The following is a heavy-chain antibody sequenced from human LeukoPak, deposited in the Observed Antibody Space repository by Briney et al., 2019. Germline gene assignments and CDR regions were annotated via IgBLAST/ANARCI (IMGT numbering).Heavy chain of an antibody. CDR3: AKKPAAAAPLDY. D-gene: IGHD6-13*01. CDR1: GFTFSSYS. J-gene: IGHJ4*02. V-gene: IGHV3-21*04. CDR2: ISSSSSYI. Sequence: GGSLRLSCAASGFTFSSYSMNWVRQAPGKGLEWVSSISSSSSYIYYADSVKGRFTISRDNSKNTLYLQMNSLRAEDTAVYYCAKKPAAAAPLDYWGQGTLVTVSS.